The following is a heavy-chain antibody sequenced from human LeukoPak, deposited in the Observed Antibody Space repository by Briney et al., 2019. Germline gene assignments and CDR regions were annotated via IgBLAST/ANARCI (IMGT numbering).Heavy chain of an antibody. CDR1: GGSFSGYY. CDR3: ARGSEQEGDYFDY. CDR2: INHSGST. D-gene: IGHD1/OR15-1a*01. V-gene: IGHV4-34*01. Sequence: PSETLSLTCVVYGGSFSGYYWSWIRQPPGKGLEWIGEINHSGSTNYNPSLKSRVTISVDTSKNQLSLKLSSVTAADTAVYYCARGSEQEGDYFDYWGQGTLVTVSS. J-gene: IGHJ4*02.